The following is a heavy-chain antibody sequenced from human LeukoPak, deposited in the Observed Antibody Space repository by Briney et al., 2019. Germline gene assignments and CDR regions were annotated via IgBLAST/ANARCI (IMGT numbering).Heavy chain of an antibody. CDR3: AKLVPGGWYY. Sequence: PGGSLRLSCAASGFTFSSYGMGWVRQAPGKGLEWVSAISGSGGSTYYADSVKGRFTISRDNSKNTLYLQMNSLRAEGTAVYYCAKLVPGGWYYWGQGTLVTVSS. J-gene: IGHJ4*02. CDR2: ISGSGGST. CDR1: GFTFSSYG. V-gene: IGHV3-23*01. D-gene: IGHD6-19*01.